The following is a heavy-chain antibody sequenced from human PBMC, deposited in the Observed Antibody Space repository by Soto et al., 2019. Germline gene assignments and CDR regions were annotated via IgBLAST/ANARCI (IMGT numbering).Heavy chain of an antibody. J-gene: IGHJ4*02. D-gene: IGHD3-16*01. Sequence: QVHLPESGPGLVQPSETLSLTCSDSGSSMSSNYWSWIRQSPNKGLEWLGYVVYGGTDYNPSLGGRVSMSVETSKSQFSLKSTSVTVADTAVYYCARYRGALFFEFWGPGILVTLSA. CDR3: ARYRGALFFEF. CDR2: VVYGGT. V-gene: IGHV4-59*01. CDR1: GSSMSSNY.